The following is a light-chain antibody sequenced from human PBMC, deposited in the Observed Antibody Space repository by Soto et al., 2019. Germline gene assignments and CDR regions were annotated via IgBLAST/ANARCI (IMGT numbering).Light chain of an antibody. J-gene: IGLJ3*02. V-gene: IGLV1-40*01. Sequence: QSVLTEPPSVSGAPGQSVTISCTESSSNIGAGYDVHWYQQLPGTAPKLLIHGNSNRPSGVPDRFSGSKSGTSGSLAITGLQAEDAADYYCQSYDSSLSGWVFGGGTKLTVL. CDR3: QSYDSSLSGWV. CDR2: GNS. CDR1: SSNIGAGYD.